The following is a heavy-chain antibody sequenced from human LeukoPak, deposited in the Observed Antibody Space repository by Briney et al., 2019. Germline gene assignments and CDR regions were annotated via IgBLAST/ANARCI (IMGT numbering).Heavy chain of an antibody. CDR3: ASGYSTSWNVY. J-gene: IGHJ4*02. D-gene: IGHD1-1*01. CDR1: GYRLTSYW. Sequence: GESLKISCKGSGYRLTSYWIGWVRQMPGKGLEWMGIISPAYSDTRYGPSFQGRVIISADKSINTAYLQWRSLAASDIATYYCASGYSTSWNVYWGQGTPVTVSS. CDR2: ISPAYSDT. V-gene: IGHV5-51*01.